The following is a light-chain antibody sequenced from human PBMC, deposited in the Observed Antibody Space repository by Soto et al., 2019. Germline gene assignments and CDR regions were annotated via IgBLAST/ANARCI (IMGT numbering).Light chain of an antibody. CDR1: SSNIGSNY. V-gene: IGLV1-47*01. J-gene: IGLJ2*01. CDR2: RNN. CDR3: ATWDDSLSGVV. Sequence: QSVLTQPPSASGTPGQRVTISCSGSSSNIGSNYVYWYQQFPGAAPKLLIYRNNQRPSGVPERFSGSKSGTSASLAISGLRSEDEADYYCATWDDSLSGVVFGGGTKVTVL.